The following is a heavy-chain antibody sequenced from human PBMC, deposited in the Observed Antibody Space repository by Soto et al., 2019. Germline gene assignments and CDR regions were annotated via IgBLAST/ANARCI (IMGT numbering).Heavy chain of an antibody. J-gene: IGHJ5*02. CDR1: GFTFSSYS. Sequence: EVQLVESGGGLVQPGGSLRLSCAASGFTFSSYSMNWVRQAPGKGLEWVSYISSSSSTIYYADSVKGRFTISRDNAKNALYLQMNSLRDEATAVYYCAREAYYDWLNWFDPWGQGTLVTVSS. D-gene: IGHD3-3*01. V-gene: IGHV3-48*02. CDR3: AREAYYDWLNWFDP. CDR2: ISSSSSTI.